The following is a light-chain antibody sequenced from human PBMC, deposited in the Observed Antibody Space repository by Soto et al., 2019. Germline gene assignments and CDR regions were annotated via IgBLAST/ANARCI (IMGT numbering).Light chain of an antibody. V-gene: IGLV1-40*01. J-gene: IGLJ2*01. Sequence: QSVLTQPPSVSGAPGQRVTISCTGSSSNIGAGYDVHWYQQLPGTAPNLLIYGNSNRPSGVPDRFSGSKSGTSASLAITGLQAEDEGDYYCQSYDSSLSGSVFGGGTKVTVL. CDR1: SSNIGAGYD. CDR2: GNS. CDR3: QSYDSSLSGSV.